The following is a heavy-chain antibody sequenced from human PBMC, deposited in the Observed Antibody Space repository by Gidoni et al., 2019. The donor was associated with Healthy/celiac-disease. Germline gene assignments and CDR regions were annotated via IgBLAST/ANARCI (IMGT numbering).Heavy chain of an antibody. CDR1: GGTFSSYA. J-gene: IGHJ6*02. CDR3: ARSTDPYHSNPVGNYYYGMDV. D-gene: IGHD4-4*01. V-gene: IGHV1-69*01. CDR2: IIPIFGTA. Sequence: QVQLVQSGAEVKKPGSSVKVSCQASGGTFSSYAISWVRQAPGQGLEWMGGIIPIFGTANYAQKFQGRVTITADESTSTAYMELSSLRSEDTAVYYCARSTDPYHSNPVGNYYYGMDVWGQGTTVTVSS.